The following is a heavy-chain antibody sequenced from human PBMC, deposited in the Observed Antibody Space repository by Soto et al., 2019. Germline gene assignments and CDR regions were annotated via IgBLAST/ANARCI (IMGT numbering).Heavy chain of an antibody. J-gene: IGHJ4*02. CDR2: VYHTGRT. D-gene: IGHD3-3*01. CDR3: ARDFAYFDS. V-gene: IGHV4-61*01. Sequence: QVQLQESGPGLVKPSETLSLTCTVSGGSFKSGSYFWSWIRQPPGKGLEWIGYVYHTGRTSYNPSLKSRVSISMDTSKNQFSLNLDSVTAADTAVDFCARDFAYFDSWGQGTLVTVSS. CDR1: GGSFKSGSYF.